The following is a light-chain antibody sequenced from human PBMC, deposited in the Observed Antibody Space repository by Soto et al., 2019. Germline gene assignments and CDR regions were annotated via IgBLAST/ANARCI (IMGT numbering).Light chain of an antibody. CDR3: SSYGGYNNVV. CDR2: EAN. Sequence: QSALTQPPSASGSPGQSVTISCTGTSSDVGGYNYVSWFQQHPGKAPKLIIHEANQRPSGVPDRFSGSKSGNTASLTVSGLQAEDEGTYYCSSYGGYNNVVFGTGTKVTVL. CDR1: SSDVGGYNY. V-gene: IGLV2-8*01. J-gene: IGLJ1*01.